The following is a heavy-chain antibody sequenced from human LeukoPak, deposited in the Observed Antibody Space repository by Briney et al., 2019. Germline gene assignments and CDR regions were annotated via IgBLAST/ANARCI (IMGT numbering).Heavy chain of an antibody. Sequence: SETLSLTCTVSGGSISSYYWSWIRQPPGKGLEWIGYIYYSGSTNYNPSLKSRVTISVDTSKNQFSLKLSSVTAADTAVYYCARGDYYGSGSLVDYWGQGTLVTVSS. D-gene: IGHD3-10*01. CDR1: GGSISSYY. J-gene: IGHJ4*02. CDR3: ARGDYYGSGSLVDY. CDR2: IYYSGST. V-gene: IGHV4-59*01.